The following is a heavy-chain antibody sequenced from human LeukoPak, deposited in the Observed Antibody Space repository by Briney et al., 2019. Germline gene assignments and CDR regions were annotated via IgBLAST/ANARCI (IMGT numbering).Heavy chain of an antibody. V-gene: IGHV4-59*01. CDR1: GGSISSYY. D-gene: IGHD3-10*01. CDR2: IYYSGST. Sequence: SETLSLTCTVSGGSISSYYWSWIRQPPGKGLEWIGYIYYSGSTNYNPSLKSRVTISVDTSKNQFSLKLSSVTAADTAVYYCARGPMPGSYTYYYGMDVWGQGTTVTVSS. CDR3: ARGPMPGSYTYYYGMDV. J-gene: IGHJ6*02.